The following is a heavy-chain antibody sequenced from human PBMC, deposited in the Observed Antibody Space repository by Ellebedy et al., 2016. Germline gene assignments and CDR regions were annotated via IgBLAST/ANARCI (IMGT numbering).Heavy chain of an antibody. Sequence: SLKISXAASGFTFDDYAMHWVRQAPGKGLEWVSGISWNSGSIGYADSVKGRFTISRDNAKNSLYLQMNSLRAEDTALYYCAKEFVPAAKGGFDYWGQGTLVTVSS. J-gene: IGHJ4*02. V-gene: IGHV3-9*01. CDR2: ISWNSGSI. CDR1: GFTFDDYA. D-gene: IGHD2-2*01. CDR3: AKEFVPAAKGGFDY.